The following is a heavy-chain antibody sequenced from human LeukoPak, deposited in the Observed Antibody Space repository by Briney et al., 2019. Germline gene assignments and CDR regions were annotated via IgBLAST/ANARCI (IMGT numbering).Heavy chain of an antibody. CDR3: AKNGPKGPFVRYFDY. D-gene: IGHD2-8*01. Sequence: GGSLRLTCAASGFTFSSYAMSWVRQAPGKGLERVSGMSGSGGSTYYADSVKGRFTISRDNSKNTLYLQMTSLRAEDTAVYYCAKNGPKGPFVRYFDYWGQGTLITVSS. CDR2: MSGSGGST. V-gene: IGHV3-23*01. J-gene: IGHJ4*02. CDR1: GFTFSSYA.